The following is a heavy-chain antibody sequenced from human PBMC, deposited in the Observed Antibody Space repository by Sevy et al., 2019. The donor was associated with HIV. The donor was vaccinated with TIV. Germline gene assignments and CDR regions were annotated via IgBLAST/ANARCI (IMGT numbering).Heavy chain of an antibody. J-gene: IGHJ4*02. Sequence: GGSLRLSCAASGFSFSDYSLSWVRQTPEKGLEWLSLISGSSSTIHYADSVKGRLTISRDNGKNSLCLQMNSLRVEDTAMYYCVRGTGPGSFLFDYWGQGTLVTVSS. CDR2: ISGSSSTI. CDR3: VRGTGPGSFLFDY. CDR1: GFSFSDYS. V-gene: IGHV3-48*01.